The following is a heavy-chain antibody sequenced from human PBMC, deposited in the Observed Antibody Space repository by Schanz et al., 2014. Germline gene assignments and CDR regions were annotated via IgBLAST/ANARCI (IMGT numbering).Heavy chain of an antibody. J-gene: IGHJ4*02. CDR2: ISGSGGST. V-gene: IGHV3-23*01. CDR1: GFTFGSYG. CDR3: AKDPSHGDYDYYFDY. Sequence: EEQLLQSGGGLVQPGGSLRLSCAASGFTFGSYGMSWVRQGPGKGLEWVSGISGSGGSTYYADSVKGRFTISRDNSKNTLYLQMNSLRAEDTAVYYCAKDPSHGDYDYYFDYWGQGTLVTVSS. D-gene: IGHD3-22*01.